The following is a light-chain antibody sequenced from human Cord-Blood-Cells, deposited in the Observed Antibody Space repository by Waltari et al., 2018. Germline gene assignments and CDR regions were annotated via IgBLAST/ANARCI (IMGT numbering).Light chain of an antibody. CDR3: QQFNSYPPVT. V-gene: IGKV1-13*02. CDR1: QGISSA. Sequence: SLSASVGDRVTITCRASQGISSALAWYQQKPGKAPKLLIYDASSLESGVPSRFSGSGSGTDFTLTISSLQPEDFATYYCQQFNSYPPVTFGGGTKVEIK. CDR2: DAS. J-gene: IGKJ4*01.